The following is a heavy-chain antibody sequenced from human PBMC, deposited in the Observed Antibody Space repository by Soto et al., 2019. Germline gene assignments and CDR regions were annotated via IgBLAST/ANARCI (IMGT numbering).Heavy chain of an antibody. Sequence: QVQLVQSGAEVKKPGSSVKVSCKASGGTFSSYAISWVRQAPGQGLEWMGGIIPIFGTANYAQKFQGRVTMTADESTRTAYMELSSLRSEDTAVYYCARATMPPTYYYDSSGYYIPNYYYYGMDVWGQGTTVTVSS. V-gene: IGHV1-69*12. CDR3: ARATMPPTYYYDSSGYYIPNYYYYGMDV. CDR1: GGTFSSYA. D-gene: IGHD3-22*01. CDR2: IIPIFGTA. J-gene: IGHJ6*02.